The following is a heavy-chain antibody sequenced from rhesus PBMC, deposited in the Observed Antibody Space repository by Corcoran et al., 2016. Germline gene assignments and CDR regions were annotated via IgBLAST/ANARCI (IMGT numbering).Heavy chain of an antibody. J-gene: IGHJ1*01. CDR1: GGSISSSY. D-gene: IGHD6-25*01. CDR2: IYGSGSST. Sequence: QLQLQESGPGLVKPSETLSVTCAVSGGSISSSYWSWIRQAPGKGLEWIGYIYGSGSSTNYNPSRKRRVTLSVDTAKNQLALKLSAVTTADTAVYYCARVGSWDEYFEFWGQGALVTVSS. V-gene: IGHV4-169*01. CDR3: ARVGSWDEYFEF.